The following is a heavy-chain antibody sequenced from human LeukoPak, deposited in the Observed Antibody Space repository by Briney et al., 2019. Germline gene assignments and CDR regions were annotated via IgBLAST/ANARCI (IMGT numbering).Heavy chain of an antibody. V-gene: IGHV3-33*01. CDR3: ARLTYFLVGAYYFDS. J-gene: IGHJ4*02. D-gene: IGHD3-3*01. CDR1: GFTFSSYG. Sequence: GGSLRLSCAASGFTFSSYGIYWVRQAPGKGLEWVAVIWYDGSNKYYADSVKGRFTISRDNAKNSLYLQMTSLRAEDTAVYYCARLTYFLVGAYYFDSWGQGSLVTVSS. CDR2: IWYDGSNK.